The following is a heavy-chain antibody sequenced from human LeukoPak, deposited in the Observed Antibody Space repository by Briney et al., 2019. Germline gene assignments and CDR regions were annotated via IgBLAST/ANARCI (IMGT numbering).Heavy chain of an antibody. V-gene: IGHV3-23*01. J-gene: IGHJ4*02. D-gene: IGHD1-26*01. CDR3: AKDRGSSKYYFDY. CDR2: ISGSGGST. CDR1: GFTFSSYA. Sequence: GGSLRLSCAASGFTFSSYAMRWVRQARGKGLEWVSAISGSGGSTYYADSVKGRFTISRDNSKNTLYLQMNSLRAEDTAVYYCAKDRGSSKYYFDYWGQGTLVTVSS.